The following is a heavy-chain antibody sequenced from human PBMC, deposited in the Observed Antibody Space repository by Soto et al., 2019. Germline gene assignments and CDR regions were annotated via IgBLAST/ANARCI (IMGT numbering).Heavy chain of an antibody. CDR2: ITGIDGRT. V-gene: IGHV3-23*01. D-gene: IGHD2-15*01. J-gene: IGHJ5*02. CDR1: GFTFGNYA. CDR3: AKDRGPYCSGGICYPPSWFDP. Sequence: GGSLRLSGVGSGFTFGNYAMSWVRQDPGKGLEWVSSITGIDGRTYYADSVKGRFTISRDHPKNTLYLQMNNLRAEDTAMFYCAKDRGPYCSGGICYPPSWFDPWGQGTQVTVSS.